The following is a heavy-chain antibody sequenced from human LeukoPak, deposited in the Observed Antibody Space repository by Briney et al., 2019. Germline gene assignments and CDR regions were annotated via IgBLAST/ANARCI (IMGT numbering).Heavy chain of an antibody. D-gene: IGHD1-26*01. CDR1: GGSISSSSYY. V-gene: IGHV4-39*07. J-gene: IGHJ4*02. Sequence: PSETLSLTCTVSGGSISSSSYYWGWIRQPPGKGLEWIGSIYYSGSTYYNPSLKSRVTISVDTSKNQFSLKLSSVTAADTAVYYCAQWGHSGSYFGYYVRGYFDYWGQGTLVTVSS. CDR2: IYYSGST. CDR3: AQWGHSGSYFGYYVRGYFDY.